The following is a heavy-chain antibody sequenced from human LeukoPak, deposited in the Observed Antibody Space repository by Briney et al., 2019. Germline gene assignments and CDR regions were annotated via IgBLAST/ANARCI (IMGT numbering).Heavy chain of an antibody. D-gene: IGHD2-15*01. CDR3: ARDDPGSLLDP. V-gene: IGHV1-3*01. CDR1: GYTFTTYD. CDR2: INAGKGNT. J-gene: IGHJ5*02. Sequence: ASVRVSCKASGYTFTTYDMHWVRQAPGQRLEWMGWINAGKGNTTYSQKFQGRLTITRDTSATTVYVELNNLSSEDTAIYYCARDDPGSLLDPWGQGTLVTVSS.